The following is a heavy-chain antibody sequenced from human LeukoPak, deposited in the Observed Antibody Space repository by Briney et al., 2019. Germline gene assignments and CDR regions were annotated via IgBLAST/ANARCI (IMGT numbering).Heavy chain of an antibody. CDR3: ARDVYSSGWYGGFDL. Sequence: GGSLRLSCGASGLTVRTTYMRWVRQTPGRGVEWVSGIYREGSTYYADSVKGRFTMSKDNSNSTVYLQMNSLRVEETAVYYCARDVYSSGWYGGFDLWGQGTLVTVSS. J-gene: IGHJ4*02. CDR2: IYREGST. CDR1: GLTVRTTY. D-gene: IGHD6-19*01. V-gene: IGHV3-53*01.